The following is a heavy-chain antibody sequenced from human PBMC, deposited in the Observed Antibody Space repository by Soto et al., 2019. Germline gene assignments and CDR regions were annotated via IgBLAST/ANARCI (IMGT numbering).Heavy chain of an antibody. CDR3: ARGGGVGVAGSAAFDM. Sequence: QLHLVQSGAVVKKPGASVTVSCSASGYPVTAYYMHWVRQAPGRGLEWMGGINPATGAAKYTQTFQGRVTMTSDTSTGTVFMELSGLTSADTAVVHWARGGGVGVAGSAAFDMGGQGTLVTVSS. V-gene: IGHV1-2*02. J-gene: IGHJ3*02. CDR2: INPATGAA. D-gene: IGHD3-3*01. CDR1: GYPVTAYY.